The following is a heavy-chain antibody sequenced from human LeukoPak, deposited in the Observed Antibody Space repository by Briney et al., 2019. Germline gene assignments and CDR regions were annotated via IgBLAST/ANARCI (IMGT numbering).Heavy chain of an antibody. D-gene: IGHD4-11*01. CDR1: GGSISSYY. V-gene: IGHV4-59*01. CDR3: ARGVTYRGFDY. CDR2: IYYSGST. J-gene: IGHJ4*02. Sequence: SETLSLTCTVSGGSISSYYWSWIRQPPGKGLEWIGYIYYSGSTNYNPSLKSRVTISVDTSKNQFSLKLSSVTAADTAVYYCARGVTYRGFDYWGQGTLVTVSS.